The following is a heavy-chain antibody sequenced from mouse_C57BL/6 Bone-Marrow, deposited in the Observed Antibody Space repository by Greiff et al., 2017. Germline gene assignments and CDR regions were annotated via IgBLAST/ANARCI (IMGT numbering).Heavy chain of an antibody. D-gene: IGHD1-1*01. CDR1: GYTFTSNG. J-gene: IGHJ3*01. V-gene: IGHV1-81*01. Sequence: VQLQQSGAELARPGASVKLSCKAPGYTFTSNGISGVKQRTGQGLGWIGEIYPRSGNTYYNEKFKGKATLTADKSSSTAYMELRSLTSEDSAVYFCARDITTVARFAYWGQGTLVTVSA. CDR2: IYPRSGNT. CDR3: ARDITTVARFAY.